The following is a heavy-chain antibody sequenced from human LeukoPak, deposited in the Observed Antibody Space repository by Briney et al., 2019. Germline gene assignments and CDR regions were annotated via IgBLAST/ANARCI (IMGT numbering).Heavy chain of an antibody. V-gene: IGHV4-59*08. J-gene: IGHJ5*02. CDR3: ARHPHYYYDSSGSPYNWFDP. CDR1: GGSISSYY. D-gene: IGHD3-22*01. CDR2: IYYSGST. Sequence: SETLSLTCSVSGGSISSYYWSWIRQPPGKGLEWIGYIYYSGSTNYNPSLKSRVTISVDTSKNQFSLKLSSVTAADTAVYYCARHPHYYYDSSGSPYNWFDPWGQGTLVTVSS.